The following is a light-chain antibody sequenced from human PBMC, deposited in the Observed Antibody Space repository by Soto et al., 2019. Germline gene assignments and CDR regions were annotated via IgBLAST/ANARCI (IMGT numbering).Light chain of an antibody. CDR3: QQYNSGPPYT. CDR1: QSISSN. V-gene: IGKV3-15*01. CDR2: GAS. Sequence: EIVMTQSPATLSVSPGERATLSCRASQSISSNLAWYQQKPGQAPRLLIYGASTTATGIPARFSGSGSGTEFTLTISGLQSEDSAVYYCQQYNSGPPYTFGQGTKLEIK. J-gene: IGKJ2*01.